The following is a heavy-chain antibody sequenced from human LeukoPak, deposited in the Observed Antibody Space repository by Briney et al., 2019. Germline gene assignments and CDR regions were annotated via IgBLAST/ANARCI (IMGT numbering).Heavy chain of an antibody. CDR2: ISGSGGST. Sequence: PGGSLRLSCAASGFTFSSYAMSWVRQAPGKGLEWVSSISGSGGSTYYADSVKGRFTISRDNSKNTLYLQMDSLRAEDTAVYYCAKDVQSGSHVYYYFDYWGQGTLVTVSS. D-gene: IGHD1-26*01. CDR1: GFTFSSYA. J-gene: IGHJ4*02. V-gene: IGHV3-23*01. CDR3: AKDVQSGSHVYYYFDY.